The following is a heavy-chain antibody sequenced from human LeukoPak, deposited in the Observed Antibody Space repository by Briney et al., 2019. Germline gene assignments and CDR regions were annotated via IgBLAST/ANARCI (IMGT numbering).Heavy chain of an antibody. D-gene: IGHD1-26*01. Sequence: PGRSLRLSCAASGFIFDDYAMHWVRQAPGKGLEWVSGISWSSGSIGYADSVKGLFTISRDNAKNSLYLQMNSLRAEDMALYYCAKGGGATFDHYFDSWGQGTRVTVSS. J-gene: IGHJ4*02. CDR1: GFIFDDYA. CDR2: ISWSSGSI. V-gene: IGHV3-9*03. CDR3: AKGGGATFDHYFDS.